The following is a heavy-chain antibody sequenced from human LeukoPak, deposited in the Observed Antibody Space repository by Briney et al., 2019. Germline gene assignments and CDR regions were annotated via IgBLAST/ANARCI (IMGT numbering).Heavy chain of an antibody. Sequence: GGPLRLSCAASGFTFSSAWMTWVRQAPGKGREWVGHIKNITNGGTTDYAAPVKGRFIISRDDSKNTLYLQMNSLRTEDTAVYYCARGFCSSTNCYQGPFDFWGQGTLVTVSS. J-gene: IGHJ4*02. D-gene: IGHD2-2*01. V-gene: IGHV3-15*01. CDR3: ARGFCSSTNCYQGPFDF. CDR2: IKNITNGGTT. CDR1: GFTFSSAW.